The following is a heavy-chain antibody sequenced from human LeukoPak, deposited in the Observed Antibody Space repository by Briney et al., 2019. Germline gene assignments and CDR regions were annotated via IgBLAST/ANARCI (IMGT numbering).Heavy chain of an antibody. CDR1: GGSISSYY. CDR3: ARGGYGNHNWFDP. D-gene: IGHD1-14*01. Sequence: SETLSLTRTVSGGSISSYYWSWIRQPPGKGLEWIGYIYYSGSTNYNPSLKSRVTILVDTSKNQFSLKLSSVTAADTAVYYCARGGYGNHNWFDPWGQGTLVTVSS. J-gene: IGHJ5*02. CDR2: IYYSGST. V-gene: IGHV4-59*01.